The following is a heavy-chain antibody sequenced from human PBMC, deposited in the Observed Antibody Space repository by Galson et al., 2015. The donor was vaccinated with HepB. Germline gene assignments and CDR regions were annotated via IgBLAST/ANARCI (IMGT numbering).Heavy chain of an antibody. CDR1: GFTFTSSA. CDR3: AAVWGAGGDYEDYYYYGMDV. CDR2: IVVGSGNT. V-gene: IGHV1-58*02. D-gene: IGHD4-17*01. Sequence: SVKVSCKASGFTFTSSAMQWVRQARGQRLEWIGWIVVGSGNTNYAQKFQERVTITRDMSTSTAYMELSSLRSEDTAVYHCAAVWGAGGDYEDYYYYGMDVWGQGTTVTVSS. J-gene: IGHJ6*02.